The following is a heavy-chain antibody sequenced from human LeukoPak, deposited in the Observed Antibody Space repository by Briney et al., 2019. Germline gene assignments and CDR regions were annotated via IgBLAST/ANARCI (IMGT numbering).Heavy chain of an antibody. CDR3: ARDRHEDGSGSYYKPLDY. V-gene: IGHV1-46*01. CDR2: INPSGGST. J-gene: IGHJ4*02. Sequence: RASVKVSCKASGYTFTSSYMHWVRQAPGQGLEWMGIINPSGGSTSYAQKFQGRVTMTRDTSTSTVYMELSSLRSEDTAVYYCARDRHEDGSGSYYKPLDYWGQGTLVTVSS. CDR1: GYTFTSSY. D-gene: IGHD3-10*01.